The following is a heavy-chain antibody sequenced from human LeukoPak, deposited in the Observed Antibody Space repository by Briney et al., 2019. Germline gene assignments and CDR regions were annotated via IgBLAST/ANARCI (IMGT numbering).Heavy chain of an antibody. V-gene: IGHV1-2*02. CDR1: GYTFTGYY. D-gene: IGHD2-21*02. CDR2: INPNSGGT. J-gene: IGHJ4*02. CDR3: ARSVVVTAMSKFDY. Sequence: GASVKVSCKASGYTFTGYYMHWVRQAPGQGPEWMGWINPNSGGTNYAQKFQGRVTMTRDTSISTAYMELSRLRSDDTAVYYCARSVVVTAMSKFDYWGQGTLVTVSS.